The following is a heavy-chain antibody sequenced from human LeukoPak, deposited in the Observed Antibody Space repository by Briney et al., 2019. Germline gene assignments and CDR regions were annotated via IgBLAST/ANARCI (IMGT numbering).Heavy chain of an antibody. D-gene: IGHD3-9*01. J-gene: IGHJ4*02. CDR1: GFTFSSYS. CDR3: ARDSGILTGYYYFDY. CDR2: ISSSSSYI. V-gene: IGHV3-21*01. Sequence: GGSLRLSCAASGFTFSSYSMNWVRQAPGKGLEWVSSISSSSSYIYYADSVKGRLTISRDNAKNSLYLQMNSLRAEDTAVYYCARDSGILTGYYYFDYWGQGTLVTVSS.